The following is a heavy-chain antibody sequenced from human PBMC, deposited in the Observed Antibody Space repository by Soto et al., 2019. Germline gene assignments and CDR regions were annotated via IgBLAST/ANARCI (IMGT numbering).Heavy chain of an antibody. D-gene: IGHD6-13*01. CDR3: AAAIAAAGTIDY. CDR2: ISWNSGSI. Sequence: EVQLVESGGGLVQPGRSLRLSCAASGFTFDDYAMHWVRQDPGKGLEWVSGISWNSGSIGDADSVKGRFTIARDNAKNSLYLQMNSLRAEDTALYYCAAAIAAAGTIDYWGQGTLVTDSS. J-gene: IGHJ4*02. V-gene: IGHV3-9*01. CDR1: GFTFDDYA.